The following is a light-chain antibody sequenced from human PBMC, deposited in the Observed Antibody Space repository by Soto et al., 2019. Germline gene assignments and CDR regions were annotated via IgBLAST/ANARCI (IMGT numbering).Light chain of an antibody. Sequence: QSVLTQPPSASGSPGQSVTISCTGTSSDGGGHNFVSWYQQHPGKAPKRVIYEVIKRPSGVPDRFSGSKSGNTASLTVSGLQAEDEADYYCSSYAGTNNRVFGGGTKLTVL. CDR3: SSYAGTNNRV. J-gene: IGLJ3*02. CDR2: EVI. CDR1: SSDGGGHNF. V-gene: IGLV2-8*01.